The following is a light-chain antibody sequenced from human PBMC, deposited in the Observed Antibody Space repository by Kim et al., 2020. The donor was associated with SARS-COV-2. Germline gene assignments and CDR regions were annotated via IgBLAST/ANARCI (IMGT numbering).Light chain of an antibody. CDR1: HDISNY. CDR2: GAS. Sequence: SASVGDRVPITCQASHDISNYLNWYQQKPGKAPKRLIYGASNLETGVPSMFSGSGSGTDFTFTSSSLQPEDIATYYCQQYDNLSTFGQGTRLEIK. CDR3: QQYDNLST. V-gene: IGKV1-33*01. J-gene: IGKJ5*01.